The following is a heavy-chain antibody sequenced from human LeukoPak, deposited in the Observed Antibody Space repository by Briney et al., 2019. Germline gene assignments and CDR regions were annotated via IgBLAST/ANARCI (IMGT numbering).Heavy chain of an antibody. D-gene: IGHD3-10*01. J-gene: IGHJ5*02. CDR1: GGSISSSSYY. CDR3: VTHILLWFGETMGYWFDP. CDR2: IYYSGST. Sequence: SETLSLTCTVSGGSISSSSYYWGWIRQPPGKGLEWIGSIYYSGSTYYNPSLKSRVTISVDTSKNQFPLKLSSVTAADTAVYYCVTHILLWFGETMGYWFDPWGQGTLVTVSS. V-gene: IGHV4-39*01.